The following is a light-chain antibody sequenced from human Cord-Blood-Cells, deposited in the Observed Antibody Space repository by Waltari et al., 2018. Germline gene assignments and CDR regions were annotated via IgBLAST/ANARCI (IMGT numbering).Light chain of an antibody. Sequence: DTVLTQPPATRSLSPGERATLPCRASQSVSTYLAWYQQKPGQAPRLLIYDASNSATGIPARFSGSGSGTDFTLTISSLEPEDFAVYYCQQRSNWPRTFGQGTKVEIK. CDR2: DAS. J-gene: IGKJ1*01. V-gene: IGKV3-11*01. CDR1: QSVSTY. CDR3: QQRSNWPRT.